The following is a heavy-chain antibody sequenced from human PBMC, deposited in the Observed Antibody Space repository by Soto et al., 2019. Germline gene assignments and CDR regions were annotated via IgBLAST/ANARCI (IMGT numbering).Heavy chain of an antibody. J-gene: IGHJ4*02. Sequence: ESGGGLVQPGGSLRLSCAASGFTFSSYEMNWVRQAPGKGLEWVSYISSSGSTIYYADSVKGRFTISRDNAKNSLYLQMNSLRAEDTAVYYCARKETWEPYFDYWGQGTLVTVSS. CDR3: ARKETWEPYFDY. D-gene: IGHD1-26*01. V-gene: IGHV3-48*03. CDR1: GFTFSSYE. CDR2: ISSSGSTI.